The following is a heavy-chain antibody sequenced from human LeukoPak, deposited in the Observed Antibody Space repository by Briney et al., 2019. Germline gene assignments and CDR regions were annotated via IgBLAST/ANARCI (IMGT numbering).Heavy chain of an antibody. Sequence: NPSETLSLTCTVSGGSISSSSYYWGWIRQPPGKGLEWIGSIYYSGSTYYNPSLKSRVTISVDTSKNQFSLKLSSVTAADTAVFYCARDLPMYYYDSSGYLNPWGQGTLVIVSS. CDR3: ARDLPMYYYDSSGYLNP. CDR1: GGSISSSSYY. V-gene: IGHV4-39*07. D-gene: IGHD3-22*01. J-gene: IGHJ5*02. CDR2: IYYSGST.